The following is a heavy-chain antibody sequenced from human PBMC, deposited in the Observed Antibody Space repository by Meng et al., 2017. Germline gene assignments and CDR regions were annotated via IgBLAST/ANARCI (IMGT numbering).Heavy chain of an antibody. J-gene: IGHJ4*02. Sequence: QGKLVQSGAEVKNPRASGKVSCKASGYTFTGYYRHWVRQAPGQGLEWMGRINPNSGGTNYAQKFQGRVTMTRDTSISTAYMELSRLRSDDTAVYYCASELNTYGSGSYAYWGQGTLVTVSS. CDR3: ASELNTYGSGSYAY. D-gene: IGHD3-10*01. CDR2: INPNSGGT. CDR1: GYTFTGYY. V-gene: IGHV1-2*06.